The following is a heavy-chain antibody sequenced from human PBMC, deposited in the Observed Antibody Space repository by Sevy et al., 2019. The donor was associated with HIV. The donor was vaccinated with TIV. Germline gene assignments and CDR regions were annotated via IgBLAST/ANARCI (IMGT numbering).Heavy chain of an antibody. CDR1: GFTFSSYE. D-gene: IGHD4-17*01. CDR3: ARDLPPSATTVAHFDY. CDR2: ISNGGSDI. J-gene: IGHJ4*02. Sequence: GESLKISCVASGFTFSSYEMNWVRQAPGKGLEWVSYISNGGSDIHYSDSLRGRFTISRDNAKNSLFLQMNSLRAEETAVYYCARDLPPSATTVAHFDYWGQGTLVTVSS. V-gene: IGHV3-48*03.